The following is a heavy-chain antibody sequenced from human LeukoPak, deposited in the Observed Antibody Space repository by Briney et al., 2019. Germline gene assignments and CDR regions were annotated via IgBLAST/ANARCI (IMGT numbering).Heavy chain of an antibody. CDR2: IKQDGSEK. D-gene: IGHD6-13*01. Sequence: GGSLRLSCAASGFTFSSYCMSWVRQAPGKGLEWVANIKQDGSEKYYVDSVKGRFTISRDNAKNSLYLQMNSLRAEDTAVYYCARDGIAAADSYYFDYWGQGTLVTVSS. V-gene: IGHV3-7*01. J-gene: IGHJ4*02. CDR3: ARDGIAAADSYYFDY. CDR1: GFTFSSYC.